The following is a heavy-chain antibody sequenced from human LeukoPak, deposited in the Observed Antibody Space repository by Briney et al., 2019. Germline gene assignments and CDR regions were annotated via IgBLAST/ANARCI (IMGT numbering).Heavy chain of an antibody. CDR2: IQYDASNK. J-gene: IGHJ3*02. Sequence: LLAFIQYDASNKYYSDSVKGRFTISRDNSKNTLYLQMNSLRPEDTAVYYCAKITDPQFDIWGQGTMVTVSS. D-gene: IGHD3-16*01. V-gene: IGHV3-30*02. CDR3: AKITDPQFDI.